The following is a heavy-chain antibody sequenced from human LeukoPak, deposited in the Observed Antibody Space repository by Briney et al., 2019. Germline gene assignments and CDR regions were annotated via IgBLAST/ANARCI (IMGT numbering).Heavy chain of an antibody. CDR1: GGSFSGYY. CDR2: INHSGST. CDR3: ARGTLHVDTVMVRSGYGMDV. V-gene: IGHV4-34*01. Sequence: PSETLSLTCAVYGGSFSGYYWSWIRQPPGKGLEWIGEINHSGSTNSNPSLKSRVTISVDTSKNQFSLKVSSVTAADTAVYYCARGTLHVDTVMVRSGYGMDVWGQGTTVIASS. D-gene: IGHD5-18*01. J-gene: IGHJ6*02.